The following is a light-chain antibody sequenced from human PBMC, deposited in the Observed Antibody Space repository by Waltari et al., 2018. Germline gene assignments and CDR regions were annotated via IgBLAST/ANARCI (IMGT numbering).Light chain of an antibody. CDR2: NDN. Sequence: QSVLTQPPSVSGPPGQRVTISCSGSNSNIGGNSVNWYQQLPGPAPKLLIYNDNQGPSGVPDRFSASKSGTSASLAITGLQSEDEADYYCAVWDDSLGGVFGGGTKLTVL. J-gene: IGLJ3*02. V-gene: IGLV1-44*01. CDR3: AVWDDSLGGV. CDR1: NSNIGGNS.